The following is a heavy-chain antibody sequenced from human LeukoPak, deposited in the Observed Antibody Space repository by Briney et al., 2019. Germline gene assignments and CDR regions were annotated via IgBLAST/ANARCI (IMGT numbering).Heavy chain of an antibody. V-gene: IGHV1-8*01. Sequence: ASVKVSCKASGYTCTSYDINWVRQATGQGLEWMGWTNPNSGNTGYTQKFQGRVTMTRNTSISTAYMELSSLRSEDTAVYYCARGGYSYGLNWFDPWGQGTLVTVSS. D-gene: IGHD5-18*01. CDR2: TNPNSGNT. CDR1: GYTCTSYD. J-gene: IGHJ5*02. CDR3: ARGGYSYGLNWFDP.